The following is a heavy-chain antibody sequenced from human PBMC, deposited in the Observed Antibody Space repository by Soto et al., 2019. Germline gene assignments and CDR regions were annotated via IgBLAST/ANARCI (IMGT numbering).Heavy chain of an antibody. V-gene: IGHV4-34*01. J-gene: IGHJ6*02. D-gene: IGHD6-13*01. CDR2: INHSGST. CDR1: GGSFSGYY. CDR3: ARRPRYSSSWFLLPVYGMDV. Sequence: SETLSLTCAVYGGSFSGYYWSWIRQPPGKGLEWIGEINHSGSTNYNPSLKSRVTISVDTSKNQFSLKLSSVTAADTAVYYCARRPRYSSSWFLLPVYGMDVWGQGTTVTVSS.